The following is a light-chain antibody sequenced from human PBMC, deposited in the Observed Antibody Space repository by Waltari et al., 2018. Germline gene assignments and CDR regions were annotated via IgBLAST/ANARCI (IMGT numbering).Light chain of an antibody. CDR2: WAS. V-gene: IGKV4-1*01. Sequence: DIVMTQSPDSLAVSLGERATINCQSSQSVLYSPNHKNYLPWFQQKPGQPPKLLIYWASTRESGVPDRFSGSGSVTDFTLTISSLQAEDVAIYYCQQYATTPRTFGQGTKVEIK. CDR3: QQYATTPRT. J-gene: IGKJ2*02. CDR1: QSVLYSPNHKNY.